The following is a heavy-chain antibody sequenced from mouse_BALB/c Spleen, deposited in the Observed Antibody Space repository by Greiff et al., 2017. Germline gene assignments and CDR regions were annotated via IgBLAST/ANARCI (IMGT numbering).Heavy chain of an antibody. V-gene: IGHV1-4*02. D-gene: IGHD2-12*01. CDR1: GYTFTSYT. CDR2: INPSSGYT. CDR3: ARLRRGSAMDY. J-gene: IGHJ4*01. Sequence: QVQLQQSAAELARPGASVKMSCKASGYTFTSYTMHWVKQRPGQGLEWIGYINPSSGYTEYNQKFKDKTTLTADKSSSTAYMQLSSLTSEDSAVYYCARLRRGSAMDYWGQGTSVTVSS.